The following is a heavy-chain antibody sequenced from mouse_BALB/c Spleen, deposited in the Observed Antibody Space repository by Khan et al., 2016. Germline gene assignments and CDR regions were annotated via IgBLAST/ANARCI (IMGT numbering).Heavy chain of an antibody. CDR2: ISDGGSYT. J-gene: IGHJ1*01. Sequence: EVQLVEPGGGLVKPGGSLKLSCAASGFTFSDYYMSWARQTPEKRLEWVATISDGGSYTYYPDSVKGRFTLSRANAQNNLYLQMSSLKSEDTARYYGARDLNWYFDVWGAGTTVTVSS. CDR3: ARDLNWYFDV. CDR1: GFTFSDYY. V-gene: IGHV5-4*02.